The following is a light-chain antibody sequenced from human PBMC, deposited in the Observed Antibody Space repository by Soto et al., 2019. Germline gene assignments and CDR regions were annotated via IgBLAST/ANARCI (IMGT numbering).Light chain of an antibody. CDR2: AAS. J-gene: IGKJ1*01. Sequence: DVPMTQSPCSLSASVGDRVTITCRASQGISNYLAWYQQKPGKVPKLLIYAASTLQSGVPSRFSGSGSGTDFTLTISSLQPEDVATYYCQKYNSAPRTFGQGTKVEIK. CDR3: QKYNSAPRT. CDR1: QGISNY. V-gene: IGKV1-27*01.